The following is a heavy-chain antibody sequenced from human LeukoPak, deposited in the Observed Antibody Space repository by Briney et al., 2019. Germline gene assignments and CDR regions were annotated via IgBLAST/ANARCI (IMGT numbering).Heavy chain of an antibody. Sequence: PGRSLRLSCAASGFTVSSHYMSWFRQAPGMGLEWVSAIYTDGSTYYTDSVKGRFTISRDNFKNTLFLQMNTLRAEDTAVYYCARESGYAVGDYWGQGTLVTVSS. V-gene: IGHV3-53*01. CDR1: GFTVSSHY. CDR3: ARESGYAVGDY. CDR2: IYTDGST. J-gene: IGHJ4*02. D-gene: IGHD5-12*01.